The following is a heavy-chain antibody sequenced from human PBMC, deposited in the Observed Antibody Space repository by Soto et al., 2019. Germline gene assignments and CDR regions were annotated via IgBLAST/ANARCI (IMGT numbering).Heavy chain of an antibody. CDR2: VIPFFDAS. CDR1: GGTFSSYA. V-gene: IGHV1-69*06. D-gene: IGHD3-16*01. J-gene: IGHJ6*02. CDR3: ARARSIYTGGGPEYCYYGMDV. Sequence: SVKVSCKASGGTFSSYAISWMRQAPGQGLEWMGGVIPFFDASNYAEKFKGRVTITADKCTSTAYMELRSLRSEDTAVYYCARARSIYTGGGPEYCYYGMDVWGQATRVNVS.